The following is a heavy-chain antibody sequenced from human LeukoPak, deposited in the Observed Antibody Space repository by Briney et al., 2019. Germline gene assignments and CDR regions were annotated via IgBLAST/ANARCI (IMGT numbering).Heavy chain of an antibody. CDR3: ARHTGYDSSGVNWYFDL. CDR1: GFTVSSNY. V-gene: IGHV3-53*01. Sequence: TGGSLRLSCAASGFTVSSNYMSWVRQAPGKGLEWVSVIYSGGSTYYADSVRGRFTISRDNSKNTLYLQMNSLRAEDTAVYYCARHTGYDSSGVNWYFDLWGRGTLVTVSS. D-gene: IGHD3-22*01. J-gene: IGHJ2*01. CDR2: IYSGGST.